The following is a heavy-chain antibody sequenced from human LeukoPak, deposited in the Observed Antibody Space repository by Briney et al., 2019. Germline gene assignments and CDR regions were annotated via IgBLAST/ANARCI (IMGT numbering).Heavy chain of an antibody. D-gene: IGHD6-13*01. CDR3: ARDLMGIAYRGAFYY. CDR1: GLTFNNYW. J-gene: IGHJ4*02. Sequence: GGSLRLSCAASGLTFNNYWMNWVRQAPGKGLEWVANIKQDGSEKKYVDSVKGRFTISRDNAKKSLYLQMNSLRAEDTAVYYCARDLMGIAYRGAFYYWGQGTLVTVSS. V-gene: IGHV3-7*03. CDR2: IKQDGSEK.